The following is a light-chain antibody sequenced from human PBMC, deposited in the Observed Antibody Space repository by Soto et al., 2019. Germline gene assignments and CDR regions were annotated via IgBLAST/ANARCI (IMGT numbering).Light chain of an antibody. Sequence: EIVLTQSPGTLSLSPGERATLSCRASQSFSSTSLAWYQQKPGQAPRLLIYGTSNTATGIPDRFSGSGSGTDFTLTISRLEPEDFAVYYCQQYGSSPGFTFGPGTKVDIK. CDR2: GTS. V-gene: IGKV3-20*01. CDR3: QQYGSSPGFT. J-gene: IGKJ3*01. CDR1: QSFSSTS.